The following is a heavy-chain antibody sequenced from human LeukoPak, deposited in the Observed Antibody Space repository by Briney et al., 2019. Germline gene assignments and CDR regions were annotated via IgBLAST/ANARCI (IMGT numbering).Heavy chain of an antibody. CDR1: GYTFTSNY. J-gene: IGHJ4*02. D-gene: IGHD3-16*02. Sequence: ASVKVSCKAFGYTFTSNYMHWVRQAPGKGLEWMGGFDPEDGETIYAQKFQGRVTMTEDTSTDTAYMELSSLRSEDTAVYYCATDLHFCDYVWGSYRCKDYWGQGTLVTVSS. CDR3: ATDLHFCDYVWGSYRCKDY. V-gene: IGHV1-24*01. CDR2: FDPEDGET.